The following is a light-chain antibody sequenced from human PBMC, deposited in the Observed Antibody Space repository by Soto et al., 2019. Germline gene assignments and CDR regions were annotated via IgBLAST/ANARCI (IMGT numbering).Light chain of an antibody. CDR3: QQYANSPFT. CDR1: QSVSSNY. CDR2: GAS. Sequence: EIVLTHSPGTLPLSPGERATLSCRASQSVSSNYLVWYQQKPGQAPRPLIYGASSRATGIPDRFSGSGSGTDFTLTSSRLEPADFAVYYCQQYANSPFTFGQGTKLEIK. V-gene: IGKV3-20*01. J-gene: IGKJ2*01.